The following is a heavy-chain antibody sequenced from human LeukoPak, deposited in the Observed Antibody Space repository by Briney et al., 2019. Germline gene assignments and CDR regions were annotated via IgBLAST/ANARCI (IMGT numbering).Heavy chain of an antibody. CDR2: IIPILGIA. CDR1: GGTFSSYT. D-gene: IGHD3-22*01. CDR3: ARALDADYDSSGYYYERVAFDY. V-gene: IGHV1-69*02. Sequence: SVKVSCKASGGTFSSYTISWVRQAPGQGLEWMGRIIPILGIANYAQKFQGRVTITADKSTSTAYMELNSLRSEDTAVYYCARALDADYDSSGYYYERVAFDYWGQGTLVTVSS. J-gene: IGHJ4*02.